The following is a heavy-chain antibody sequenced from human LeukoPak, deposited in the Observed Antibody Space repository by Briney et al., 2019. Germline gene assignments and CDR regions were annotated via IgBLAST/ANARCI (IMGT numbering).Heavy chain of an antibody. V-gene: IGHV1-69*13. D-gene: IGHD3-3*02. CDR2: IIPAYGAA. J-gene: IGHJ3*01. CDR3: ARAGAIFGVPGAFDL. Sequence: GSSVKVSCKASGGAFSSSPMYWVRQARGQGLEWMGGIIPAYGAATYSQKFQGRVTITADESTTTAYMELRSLRSGDTGIYYCARAGAIFGVPGAFDLWGQGTFVSVSS. CDR1: GGAFSSSP.